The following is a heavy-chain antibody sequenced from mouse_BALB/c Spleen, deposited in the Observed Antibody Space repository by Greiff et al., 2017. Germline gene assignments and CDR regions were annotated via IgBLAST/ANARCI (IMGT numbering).Heavy chain of an antibody. CDR2: IWAGGST. CDR1: GFSLTSYG. V-gene: IGHV2-9*02. J-gene: IGHJ2*01. Sequence: VQRVESGPGLVAPSQSLSITCTVSGFSLTSYGVHWVRQPPGKGLEWLGVIWAGGSTNYNSALMSRLSISKDNSKSQVFLKMNSLQTDDTAMYYCAREALPGLDYWGQGTTLTVSS. CDR3: AREALPGLDY. D-gene: IGHD5-1*01.